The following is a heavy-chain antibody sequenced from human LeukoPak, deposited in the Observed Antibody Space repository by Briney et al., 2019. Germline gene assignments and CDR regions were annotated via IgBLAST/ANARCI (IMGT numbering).Heavy chain of an antibody. Sequence: KPSETLSLTCTVSGGSISSYYWSWIRQPPGKGLEWIGYIYYSGSTNYNPSLKSRVTISVDTSKNQFSLKLSSVTAADTAVYYCARVKSSGWYQLYYFDYWGQGTLVTVSS. CDR3: ARVKSSGWYQLYYFDY. V-gene: IGHV4-59*01. CDR2: IYYSGST. J-gene: IGHJ4*02. CDR1: GGSISSYY. D-gene: IGHD6-19*01.